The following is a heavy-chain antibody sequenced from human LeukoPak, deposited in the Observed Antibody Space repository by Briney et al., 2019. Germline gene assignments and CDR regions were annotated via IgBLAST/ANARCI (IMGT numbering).Heavy chain of an antibody. D-gene: IGHD6-19*01. CDR2: INPNSGGT. CDR1: GYTFTGYY. Sequence: ASVKVSCKASGYTFTGYYMHWVRQAPGQGLEWMGWINPNSGGTNYAQKFQGRVTMTRDTSISTAYMELSRLRSDDTAVYYCAREPPSIAVAGTRPFDYWGQGTLVTVSS. CDR3: AREPPSIAVAGTRPFDY. V-gene: IGHV1-2*02. J-gene: IGHJ4*02.